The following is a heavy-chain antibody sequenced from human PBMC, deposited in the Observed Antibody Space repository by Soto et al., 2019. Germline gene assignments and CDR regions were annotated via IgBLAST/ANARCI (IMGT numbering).Heavy chain of an antibody. V-gene: IGHV4-39*01. Sequence: QLLLQESGPGLVKPSETLSLTCSVSGDSISSSTYCWGWIRQPPGKGLEWIGSKYYTGTSHYNPSRKSRVTISVDTSNNPFSLKVTSVTAADTAVYYCARHRDPGYSSSWFNSWGQGTLVIVSS. CDR3: ARHRDPGYSSSWFNS. J-gene: IGHJ5*01. CDR2: KYYTGTS. D-gene: IGHD6-13*01. CDR1: GDSISSSTYC.